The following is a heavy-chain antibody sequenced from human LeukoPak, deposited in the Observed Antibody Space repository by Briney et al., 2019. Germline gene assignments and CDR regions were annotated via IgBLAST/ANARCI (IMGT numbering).Heavy chain of an antibody. D-gene: IGHD4-17*01. CDR2: MWYDGSNK. Sequence: GGSLRLSCAASGFTFNSYGMHWVRQAPGKGLEWVAVMWYDGSNKYYADSVKGRFTISRDNSKNTLYLQMNSLRAEDTAVYYCAKDNDYGDFSRLGGMDVWGQGTTVTVSS. CDR3: AKDNDYGDFSRLGGMDV. J-gene: IGHJ6*02. V-gene: IGHV3-30*02. CDR1: GFTFNSYG.